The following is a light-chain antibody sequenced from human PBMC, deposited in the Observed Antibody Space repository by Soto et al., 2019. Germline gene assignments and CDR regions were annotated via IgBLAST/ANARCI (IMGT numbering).Light chain of an antibody. Sequence: QSVLTQSSSASASLGSSVKLTCTLSSWHSSYIIAWHQQQPGKAPRYLMKLEGSGSYNKGSGVPDRFSGSSSGADRYLTISNLQFEEEADYYCETWDSNTHTVFGGGTKLTVL. CDR1: SWHSSYI. CDR3: ETWDSNTHTV. V-gene: IGLV4-60*02. J-gene: IGLJ3*02. CDR2: LEGSGSY.